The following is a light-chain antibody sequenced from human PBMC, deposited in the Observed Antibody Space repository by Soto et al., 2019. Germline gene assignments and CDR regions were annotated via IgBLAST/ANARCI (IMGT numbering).Light chain of an antibody. CDR3: QQNYRATPWT. V-gene: IGKV1-39*01. J-gene: IGKJ1*01. CDR2: AAS. CDR1: QSISSY. Sequence: DIQMTQSPSSLSASVGDRVTITCRASQSISSYLNWYQQKPGKAPKLLIYAASSLQRGVPSRFSGGGSGTDFTLNISSLQPDDFATYYCQQNYRATPWTFGQGTKVDI.